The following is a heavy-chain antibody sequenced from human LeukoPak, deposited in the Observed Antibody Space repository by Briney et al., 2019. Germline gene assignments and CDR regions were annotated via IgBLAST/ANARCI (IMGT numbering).Heavy chain of an antibody. CDR3: ARVLHRRNYDSSVYYGY. J-gene: IGHJ4*02. Sequence: GGSLRLSCAASGFSFRTYGMHWVRQPPGKGLEWVAFIRYDGSNKYYADSVKGRFTISRDNSKNTLYLQMNSLRAEDTAVYYCARVLHRRNYDSSVYYGYWGQGTLVTVSS. V-gene: IGHV3-30*02. CDR2: IRYDGSNK. D-gene: IGHD3-22*01. CDR1: GFSFRTYG.